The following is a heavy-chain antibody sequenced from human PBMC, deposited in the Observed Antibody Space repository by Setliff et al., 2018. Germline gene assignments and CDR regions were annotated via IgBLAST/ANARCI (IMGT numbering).Heavy chain of an antibody. V-gene: IGHV4-4*08. J-gene: IGHJ1*01. CDR1: GDSMSDSY. Sequence: SETLSLTCTVSGDSMSDSYWIWIRQAPGKGLENIAFIHASGSAHHNPSLRSRVTISVDKSKNQFSLKLTSVTAADTAIYYCARGGRDNGNYVYIQHWGQGTLVTVSS. D-gene: IGHD4-17*01. CDR3: ARGGRDNGNYVYIQH. CDR2: IHASGSA.